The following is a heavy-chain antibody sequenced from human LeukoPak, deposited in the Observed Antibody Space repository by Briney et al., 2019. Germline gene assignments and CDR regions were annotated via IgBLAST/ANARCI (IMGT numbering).Heavy chain of an antibody. CDR3: ARGGSCSGGSCYGVFDY. Sequence: SETLSLTCTVSGGSISSYYWSWIRQPAGKGLEWIGCIYTSGSTNYNPSLKSRVTMSVDTSKNQFSLKLSSVTAADTAVYYCARGGSCSGGSCYGVFDYWGQGTLVTVSS. D-gene: IGHD2-15*01. CDR1: GGSISSYY. V-gene: IGHV4-4*07. J-gene: IGHJ4*02. CDR2: IYTSGST.